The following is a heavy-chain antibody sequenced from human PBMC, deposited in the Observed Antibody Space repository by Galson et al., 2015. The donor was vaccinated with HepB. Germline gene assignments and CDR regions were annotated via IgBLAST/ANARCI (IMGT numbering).Heavy chain of an antibody. J-gene: IGHJ4*02. CDR2: IRSKAYGGTT. CDR3: TRDDIVVVTAIPDY. Sequence: SLRLSCAASGFTFGDYAMSWFRQAPGKGLEWVGFIRSKAYGGTTEYAASVKGRFTISRDDSKSIAYLQMNSLKTEDTAVYYCTRDDIVVVTAIPDYWGQGTLVTVSS. V-gene: IGHV3-49*03. CDR1: GFTFGDYA. D-gene: IGHD2-21*02.